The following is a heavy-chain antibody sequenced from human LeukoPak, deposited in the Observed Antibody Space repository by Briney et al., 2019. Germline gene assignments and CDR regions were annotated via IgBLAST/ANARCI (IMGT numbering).Heavy chain of an antibody. CDR2: ITGGGGST. Sequence: GGSLRLSCAASGFTFSHYAMSWVRQAPGKGLEWVSSITGGGGSTYYADSVKGRFTISRDNSKNTLFLQMNGLRVEDTAVYYCAKALDVYTTRYFDYWGQGTLVTVSS. CDR3: AKALDVYTTRYFDY. D-gene: IGHD5-24*01. J-gene: IGHJ4*02. V-gene: IGHV3-23*01. CDR1: GFTFSHYA.